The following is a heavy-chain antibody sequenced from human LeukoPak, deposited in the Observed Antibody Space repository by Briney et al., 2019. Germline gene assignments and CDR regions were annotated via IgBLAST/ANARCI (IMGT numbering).Heavy chain of an antibody. J-gene: IGHJ4*02. D-gene: IGHD5-18*01. CDR1: GFTVSSNY. CDR3: ARDKWVT. V-gene: IGHV3-66*01. CDR2: IYSGDNT. Sequence: GGSLRLSCSASGFTVSSNYMSWVRQAPGKGLEWVSVIYSGDNTYYADSVKGRFTITRDNSNNTLYLQMNSLRAEDTAVYYCARDKWVTWGQGTLVTVSS.